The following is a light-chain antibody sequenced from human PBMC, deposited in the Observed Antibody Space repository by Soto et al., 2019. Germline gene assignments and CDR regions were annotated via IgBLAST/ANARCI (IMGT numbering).Light chain of an antibody. V-gene: IGKV1-39*01. CDR1: QSISSY. CDR2: AAS. J-gene: IGKJ1*01. Sequence: DIQMTHSPSSLSASVLYIVTITCRASQSISSYLNWYQQKPGKAPKLLIYAASSLQSGVPSRFSGSGSGTDFTLTISSLQPEDVATYYCQKYNSAPQTFGQGTKVDIK. CDR3: QKYNSAPQT.